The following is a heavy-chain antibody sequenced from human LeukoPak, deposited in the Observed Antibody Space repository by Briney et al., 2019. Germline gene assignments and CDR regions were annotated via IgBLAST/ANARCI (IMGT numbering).Heavy chain of an antibody. J-gene: IGHJ3*02. D-gene: IGHD1-26*01. CDR1: GGSISSYY. CDR2: IYYSGST. Sequence: SETLSLTCTASGGSISSYYWSWIRQPPGKGLEWIGYIYYSGSTNYNPSLKSRVTISVDTSKNQFSLKLSSVTAADTAVYYCARDPGATNAFDIWGQGTMVTVSS. CDR3: ARDPGATNAFDI. V-gene: IGHV4-59*01.